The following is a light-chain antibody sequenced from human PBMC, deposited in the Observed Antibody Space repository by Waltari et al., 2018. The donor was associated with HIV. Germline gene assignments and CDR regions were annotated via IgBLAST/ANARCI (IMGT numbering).Light chain of an antibody. V-gene: IGLV3-1*01. J-gene: IGLJ3*02. Sequence: SYELTKPPPVPVSPGQKATFPCPGEELDFKKVSWDQQKPGQSPVLVIDQNSGGPQGIPARFSGSKSGNTATLTISGTQAMDEADFYCQSWDSSYVVFGGGTKLIVL. CDR2: QNS. CDR3: QSWDSSYVV. CDR1: ELDFKK.